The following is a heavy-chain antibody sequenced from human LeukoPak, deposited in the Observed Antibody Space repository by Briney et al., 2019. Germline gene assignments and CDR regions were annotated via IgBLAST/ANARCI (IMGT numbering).Heavy chain of an antibody. D-gene: IGHD1-14*01. CDR3: ERLNGPARPDIARPTTAPIY. Sequence: GSSVKVSCKASGGSFSSYAISWVRQAPGQGREWMGGVIPIFVTAKYAQKFQGRVTSTADKSPVTAHMHLGTLRCDCTALDYCERLNGPARPDIARPTTAPIYWGQGPLVTVSS. J-gene: IGHJ4*02. V-gene: IGHV1-69*06. CDR1: GGSFSSYA. CDR2: VIPIFVTA.